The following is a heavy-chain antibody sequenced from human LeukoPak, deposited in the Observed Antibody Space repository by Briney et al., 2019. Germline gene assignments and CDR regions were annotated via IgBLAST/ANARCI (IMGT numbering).Heavy chain of an antibody. D-gene: IGHD3-22*01. CDR1: GGSFSGYY. CDR3: ATSYYYDSSGYYLAYYYGMDV. Sequence: SETLSLTCAVYGGSFSGYYWSWIRQPPGKGLEWIGEINHSGSTNYNPSFKSRVTISVDTSKNQFSLKLSSVTAADTAVYYCATSYYYDSSGYYLAYYYGMDVWGQGTTVTVSS. CDR2: INHSGST. J-gene: IGHJ6*02. V-gene: IGHV4-34*01.